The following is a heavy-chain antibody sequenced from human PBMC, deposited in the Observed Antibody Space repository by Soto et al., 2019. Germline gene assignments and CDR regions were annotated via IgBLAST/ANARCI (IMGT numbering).Heavy chain of an antibody. CDR1: GGTFSSYA. CDR3: ARSRAETYDLPDY. CDR2: IIPIFGTA. D-gene: IGHD3-3*01. J-gene: IGHJ4*02. V-gene: IGHV1-69*06. Sequence: QVQLVQSGAEVKKPGSSVKVSCKTSGGTFSSYAISWVRQAPGHGLEWMGGIIPIFGTANYAQKCQGRVTITADKSSSTAYMELSSLRSEDTAVYYCARSRAETYDLPDYWGQATLVTVSS.